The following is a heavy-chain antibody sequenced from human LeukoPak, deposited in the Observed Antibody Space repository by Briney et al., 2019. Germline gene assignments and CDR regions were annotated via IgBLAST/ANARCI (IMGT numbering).Heavy chain of an antibody. CDR3: ARLRLGNYFDY. D-gene: IGHD3-22*01. CDR1: GGSISSY. Sequence: SETLSLTCTVSGGSISSYWSWIRQPPGKGLEWIGYIYSSGSTDYNPSLKSRVTISVDASKNQFSLKLTSVTAADTAVYYCARLRLGNYFDYWGQGTLVTVSS. V-gene: IGHV4-4*09. CDR2: IYSSGST. J-gene: IGHJ4*02.